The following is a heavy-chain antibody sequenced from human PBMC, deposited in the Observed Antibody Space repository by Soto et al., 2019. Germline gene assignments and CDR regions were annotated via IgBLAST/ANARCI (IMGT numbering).Heavy chain of an antibody. CDR3: SRRYSFGSGKYGVDV. D-gene: IGHD3-10*01. V-gene: IGHV4-39*01. Sequence: SETLSLTCTVSGGSISSSKNYWGWIRQPPGKGLEWIGTISYRGSTYYNPSLNGRVIISADTSKNQFALKLSSLTAADTAVYYCSRRYSFGSGKYGVDVWCQGTTVTVSS. J-gene: IGHJ6*02. CDR2: ISYRGST. CDR1: GGSISSSKNY.